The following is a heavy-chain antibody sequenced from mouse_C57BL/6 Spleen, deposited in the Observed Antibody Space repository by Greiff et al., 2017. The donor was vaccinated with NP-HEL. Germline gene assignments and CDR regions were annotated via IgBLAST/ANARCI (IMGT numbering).Heavy chain of an antibody. Sequence: QVQLQQPGAELVKPGASVKLSCKASGYTFTSYWMQWVKQRPGQGLEWIGEIDPSDSYTNYNQKFKGKATLTVDTSSSTAYMQLSSLTSEDSAVYYCASPYYDGGFAYWGQGTLVTVSA. D-gene: IGHD2-4*01. CDR2: IDPSDSYT. V-gene: IGHV1-50*01. J-gene: IGHJ3*01. CDR1: GYTFTSYW. CDR3: ASPYYDGGFAY.